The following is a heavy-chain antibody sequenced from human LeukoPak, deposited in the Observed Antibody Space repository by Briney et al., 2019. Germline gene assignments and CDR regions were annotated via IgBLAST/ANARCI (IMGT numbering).Heavy chain of an antibody. Sequence: GGSLRLSCAASGFTFSSSAMSWVRQVPGKGLEWVSGISASGGSTNYADSVRGRFTISRDTSKNTVYLQMNSLRAEDTAMYYCARFSSSPRYFDLWGRGTLVTVSS. J-gene: IGHJ2*01. D-gene: IGHD6-6*01. CDR2: ISASGGST. CDR1: GFTFSSSA. CDR3: ARFSSSPRYFDL. V-gene: IGHV3-23*01.